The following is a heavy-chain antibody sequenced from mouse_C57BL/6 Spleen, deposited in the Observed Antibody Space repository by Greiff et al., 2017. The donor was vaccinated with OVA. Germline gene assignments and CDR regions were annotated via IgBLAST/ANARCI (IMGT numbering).Heavy chain of an antibody. V-gene: IGHV5-17*01. CDR1: GFTFSDYG. CDR2: ISSGSSTI. D-gene: IGHD4-1*01. J-gene: IGHJ3*01. Sequence: EVKLMESGGGLVKPGGSLKLSCAASGFTFSDYGMHWVRQAPEKGLEWVAYISSGSSTIYYADTVKGRFTISRDNAKNTLFLQMTSLRSEDTAMYYCAFELGRGTWFAYWGQGTLVTVSA. CDR3: AFELGRGTWFAY.